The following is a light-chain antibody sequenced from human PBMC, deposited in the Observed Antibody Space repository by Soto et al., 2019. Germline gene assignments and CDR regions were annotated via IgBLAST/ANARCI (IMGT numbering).Light chain of an antibody. CDR2: DAS. J-gene: IGKJ5*01. CDR3: QQSSSWPSIT. Sequence: EIVLTQSPGTLSLSPGERATLSCRASQSVSSYLAWYQQKPGQAPRLLIYDASNRATGIPARFSGSGSGTDFILTITSLEPEDFAVYYCQQSSSWPSITFGQGTRLEIK. CDR1: QSVSSY. V-gene: IGKV3-11*01.